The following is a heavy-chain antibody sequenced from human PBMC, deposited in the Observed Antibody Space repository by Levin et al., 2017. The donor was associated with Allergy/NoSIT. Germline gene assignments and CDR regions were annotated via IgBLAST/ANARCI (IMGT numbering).Heavy chain of an antibody. CDR1: GFIFSAYW. V-gene: IGHV3-74*01. CDR3: ARSQFDY. CDR2: INGDGTNT. Sequence: RGESLKISCAASGFIFSAYWMLWVRQVPGKGLMWVSRINGDGTNTGYADSVKGRFTISRDNAKNTLYLQMNNLRADDTGFYYCARSQFDYWGQGTLVTVSS. J-gene: IGHJ4*02.